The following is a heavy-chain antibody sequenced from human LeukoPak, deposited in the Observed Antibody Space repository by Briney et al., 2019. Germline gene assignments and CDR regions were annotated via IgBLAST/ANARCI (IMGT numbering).Heavy chain of an antibody. V-gene: IGHV4-59*08. CDR2: IYYSGST. CDR1: GGSISSHY. CDR3: ARSSGGGGHDS. Sequence: PSETLPLTCTVSGGSISSHYWSWIRQPPGKGLEWIGYIYYSGSTNYNPSLKSRVTISVDTSKNQFSLKLTSVTAADSAFYFCARSSGGGGHDSWGQGTLVTVSS. J-gene: IGHJ5*01. D-gene: IGHD6-25*01.